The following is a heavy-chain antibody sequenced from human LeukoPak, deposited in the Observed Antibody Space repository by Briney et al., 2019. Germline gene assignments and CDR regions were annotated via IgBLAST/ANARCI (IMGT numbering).Heavy chain of an antibody. CDR2: ISGSGARA. V-gene: IGHV3-23*01. D-gene: IGHD1-26*01. J-gene: IGHJ6*02. CDR1: GFNFRGYA. CDR3: VKEVVMGETNYYYYGMDV. Sequence: GGSLRLSCAASGFNFRGYAMSWVRQAPGKGLEWVSAISGSGARAHYAESVRGRFTISRDNSQNTLHLQMTSPRAEDTAVYYCVKEVVMGETNYYYYGMDVWGQGTTVTVSS.